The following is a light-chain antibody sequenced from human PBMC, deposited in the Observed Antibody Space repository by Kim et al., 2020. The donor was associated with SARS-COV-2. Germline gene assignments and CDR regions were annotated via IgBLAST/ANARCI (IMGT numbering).Light chain of an antibody. CDR1: QSVSSN. CDR2: GAS. CDR3: QQYNNWPRSLT. Sequence: EIVMTQSPATLSVSPVERATLSCRASQSVSSNLAWYQQKPGQAPRLLIYGASTRATGIPARFSGSGSGTEFTLTISSLQSEDFAVYYCQQYNNWPRSLTFGGGTKVDIK. J-gene: IGKJ4*01. V-gene: IGKV3-15*01.